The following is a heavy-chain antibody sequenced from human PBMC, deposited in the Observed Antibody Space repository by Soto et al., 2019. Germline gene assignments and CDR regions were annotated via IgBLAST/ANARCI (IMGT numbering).Heavy chain of an antibody. D-gene: IGHD5-12*01. J-gene: IGHJ3*02. CDR2: ISSSSSYI. CDR1: GFTFSSYS. V-gene: IGHV3-21*04. CDR3: ASRSGYGSHDAFDI. Sequence: GGSLRLSCAASGFTFSSYSMNWVRQAPGKGLEWVSSISSSSSYIYYADSVKGRFTISRDNAKNSLYLQMNSLRAEDTAMYYCASRSGYGSHDAFDIWGQGTMVTVSS.